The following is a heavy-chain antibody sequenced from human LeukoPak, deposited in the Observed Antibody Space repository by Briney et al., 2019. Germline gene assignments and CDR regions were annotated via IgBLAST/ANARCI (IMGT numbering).Heavy chain of an antibody. D-gene: IGHD2-8*01. CDR1: GFTFSSYS. V-gene: IGHV3-48*01. CDR3: ARDQAIVLWESWCAFDI. Sequence: GGSLRLSCAASGFTFSSYSMNWVRQAPGKGLEWVSYISGSSSTIYYADSVKGRFTISRDNAKNSLYLQMNSLRAEDTAVYYCARDQAIVLWESWCAFDIWGQGTMVTVSS. J-gene: IGHJ3*02. CDR2: ISGSSSTI.